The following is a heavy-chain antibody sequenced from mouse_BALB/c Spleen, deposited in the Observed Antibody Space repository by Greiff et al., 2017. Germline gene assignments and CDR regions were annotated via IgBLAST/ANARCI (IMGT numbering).Heavy chain of an antibody. V-gene: IGHV10-1*02. CDR1: GFTFNTYA. CDR2: IRSKSNNYAT. Sequence: EVQRVESGGGLVQPKGSLKLSCAASGFTFNTYAMNWVRQAPGKGLEWVARIRSKSNNYATYYADSVKDRFTISRDDSQSMLYLQMNNLKTEDTAMYYCVRHRRYDDAMDYWGQGTSVTVSA. J-gene: IGHJ4*01. D-gene: IGHD2-14*01. CDR3: VRHRRYDDAMDY.